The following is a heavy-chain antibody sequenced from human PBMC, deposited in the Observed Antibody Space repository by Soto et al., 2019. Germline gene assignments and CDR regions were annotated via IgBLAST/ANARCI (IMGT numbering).Heavy chain of an antibody. CDR3: ARVAAAGFWFDP. D-gene: IGHD6-13*01. Sequence: EASVKVSCKASGCTFSSYAISWVRQAPGQGLEWMGWISAYNGTTNYAQKLQGRVTMTTDASTSTAYMELRSLRSDDTAVYYCARVAAAGFWFDPWGQGTLVTLSS. CDR2: ISAYNGTT. J-gene: IGHJ5*02. CDR1: GCTFSSYA. V-gene: IGHV1-18*01.